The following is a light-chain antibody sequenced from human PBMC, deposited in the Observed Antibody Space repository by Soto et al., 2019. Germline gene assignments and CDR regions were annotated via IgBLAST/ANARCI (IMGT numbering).Light chain of an antibody. CDR1: QGVSSSY. CDR3: QQDYILPT. V-gene: IGKV3D-7*01. Sequence: DIVMTQSPATLYLYPGERATLACRASQGVSSSYVSWYQKKPGQAPRRLIYAASTRDTGMPARFSGSGSGTDFTLSISSLQPEDFAVYFCQQDYILPTFGQGTQLEIK. CDR2: AAS. J-gene: IGKJ2*01.